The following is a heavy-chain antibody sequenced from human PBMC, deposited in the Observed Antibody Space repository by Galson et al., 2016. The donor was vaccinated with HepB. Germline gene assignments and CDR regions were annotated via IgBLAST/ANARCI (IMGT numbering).Heavy chain of an antibody. V-gene: IGHV4-4*02. Sequence: TLSLTCTVSGGSISSTTNWWRWVRQSPGQGLEWIGEIYHSGDTNYNPSLKSRATISVDTSRNQFSLSLSSVTAADTAVYYCARDCTGGTCKFAGYDAFDIWGQGTTVTV. CDR3: ARDCTGGTCKFAGYDAFDI. D-gene: IGHD2-8*02. CDR1: GGSISSTTNW. CDR2: IYHSGDT. J-gene: IGHJ3*02.